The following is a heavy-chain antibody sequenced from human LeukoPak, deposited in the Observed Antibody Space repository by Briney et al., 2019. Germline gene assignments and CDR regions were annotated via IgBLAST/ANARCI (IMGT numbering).Heavy chain of an antibody. CDR2: IKEDGSEK. V-gene: IGHV3-7*01. Sequence: GGSLRLSCAASGFTFSNYWMSWVRQAPGKGLEWVANIKEDGSEKYYVDSVKGRFIISRDNAKNSLYLQMNSLRAEDTALYYCARGGGFGYDFWSGQGSYYFDYWGQGTLVIVSS. CDR1: GFTFSNYW. J-gene: IGHJ4*02. D-gene: IGHD3-3*01. CDR3: ARGGGFGYDFWSGQGSYYFDY.